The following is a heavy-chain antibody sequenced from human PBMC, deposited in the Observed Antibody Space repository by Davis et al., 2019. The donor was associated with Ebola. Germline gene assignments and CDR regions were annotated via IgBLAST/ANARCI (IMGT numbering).Heavy chain of an antibody. V-gene: IGHV4-4*02. CDR2: TSQSGST. J-gene: IGHJ3*02. D-gene: IGHD6-19*01. Sequence: AGSLRLSCAVSGGSISGRVWWCWVRQSPGKGLEWIGETSQSGSTNYNPSLKSRVTISVDKSRNQSSLKLNSVTAADTAVYYCARDFPQLISGWLSDAFDIWGQGTMVSVSS. CDR3: ARDFPQLISGWLSDAFDI. CDR1: GGSISGRVW.